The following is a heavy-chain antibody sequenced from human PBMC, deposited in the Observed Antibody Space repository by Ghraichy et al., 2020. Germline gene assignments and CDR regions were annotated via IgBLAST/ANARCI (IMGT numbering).Heavy chain of an antibody. CDR3: TRDYFRNPRPFDN. CDR1: GYTFTGYD. J-gene: IGHJ4*02. CDR2: ITPKSGVT. Sequence: ASVKVSCKASGYTFTGYDIHWVRRAPGQGLEWLGQITPKSGVTRLPQKFQGRVTMTRDTSISTAYMELTNLRSDDTAMYYCTRDYFRNPRPFDNWGQGTLVTVSS. D-gene: IGHD2/OR15-2a*01. V-gene: IGHV1-2*06.